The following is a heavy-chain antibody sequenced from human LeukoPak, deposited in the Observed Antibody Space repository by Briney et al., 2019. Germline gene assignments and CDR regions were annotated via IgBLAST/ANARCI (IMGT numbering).Heavy chain of an antibody. D-gene: IGHD6-6*01. CDR1: GGSISSYY. Sequence: SETLSLTCTVSGGSISSYYWSWIRQPAGKGLEWIGRIYTSGSTNYNPSLKSRVTMSVDTSKNQFSLKLSSVTAADTAVYYCARERPGDPAQLAYYFDYWGQGTLVTVSS. J-gene: IGHJ4*02. CDR2: IYTSGST. V-gene: IGHV4-4*07. CDR3: ARERPGDPAQLAYYFDY.